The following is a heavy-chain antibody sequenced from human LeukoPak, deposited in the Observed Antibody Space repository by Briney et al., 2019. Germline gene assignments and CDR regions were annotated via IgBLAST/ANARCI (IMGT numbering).Heavy chain of an antibody. D-gene: IGHD3-22*01. CDR2: IYYSGST. Sequence: KASETLSLTCTVSGGSISSSSYYWGWIRQPPGKGLEWIGSIYYSGSTYYNPSLKSRVTISVDTSKNQFSLKLSSVTAADPAVYYCARGRAKYDSSGYYFYWGQGTLVTVSS. CDR1: GGSISSSSYY. V-gene: IGHV4-39*01. CDR3: ARGRAKYDSSGYYFY. J-gene: IGHJ4*02.